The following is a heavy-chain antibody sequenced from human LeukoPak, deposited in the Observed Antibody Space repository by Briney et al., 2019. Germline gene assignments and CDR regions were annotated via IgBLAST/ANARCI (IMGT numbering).Heavy chain of an antibody. CDR1: GFTFSNYG. CDR3: AKDSGSGWFGELASAFDI. CDR2: ISGSGGST. J-gene: IGHJ3*02. D-gene: IGHD3-10*01. Sequence: GGSLRLSCAASGFTFSNYGMSWVRQAPGKGLEWVSAISGSGGSTYYADSVKGRFTISRDNSKNTLYLQMNSLRAEDTAVYYCAKDSGSGWFGELASAFDIWGQGTMVTVSS. V-gene: IGHV3-23*01.